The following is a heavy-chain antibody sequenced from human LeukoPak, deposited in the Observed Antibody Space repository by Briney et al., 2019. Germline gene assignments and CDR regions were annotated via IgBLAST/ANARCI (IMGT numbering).Heavy chain of an antibody. CDR2: INPSRGDT. J-gene: IGHJ6*04. CDR3: ARESRHFDGWEGMDV. Sequence: ASVKVSCKASGYTFGAYFIHWVRQAPGQGLEWIGRINPSRGDTDYAEKFQDWVTLTRDTSINTAYMDLSRLKSDDTAIYYCARESRHFDGWEGMDVWGKGTTVTVSS. V-gene: IGHV1-2*04. D-gene: IGHD3-9*01. CDR1: GYTFGAYF.